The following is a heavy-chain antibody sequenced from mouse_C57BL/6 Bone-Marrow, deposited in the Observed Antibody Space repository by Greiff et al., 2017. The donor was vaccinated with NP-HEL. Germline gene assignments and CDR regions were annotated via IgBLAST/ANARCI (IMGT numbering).Heavy chain of an antibody. V-gene: IGHV1-50*01. CDR2: IDPSDSYT. CDR1: GYTFTSYW. CDR3: ARRATVVDAMDY. Sequence: QSCKASGYTFTSYWMQWVKQRPGQGLEWIGEIDPSDSYTNYNQKFKGKATLTVDTSSSTAYMQLSSLTSEDSAVYYCARRATVVDAMDYWGQGTSVTVSS. J-gene: IGHJ4*01. D-gene: IGHD1-1*01.